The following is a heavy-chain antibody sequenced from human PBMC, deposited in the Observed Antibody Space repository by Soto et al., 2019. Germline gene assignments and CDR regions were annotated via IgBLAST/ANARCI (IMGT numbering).Heavy chain of an antibody. J-gene: IGHJ4*02. D-gene: IGHD2-21*02. V-gene: IGHV3-48*03. CDR2: ISSSCSTI. CDR1: GFTCSSYE. Sequence: EVQLVESGGGLVQPGGSLRLSCAASGFTCSSYEMTWVRQAPGKGLEWVSYISSSCSTIYYADSVKGRFTISRDNAQNSLYLQMNSLRADDTAVYYCARAACGGDCCVDYWGQGTLITVSS. CDR3: ARAACGGDCCVDY.